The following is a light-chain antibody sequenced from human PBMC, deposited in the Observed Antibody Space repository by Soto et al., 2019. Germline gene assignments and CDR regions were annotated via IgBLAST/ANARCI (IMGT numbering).Light chain of an antibody. Sequence: DIQMTQSPSSLSASVGDRVTITCQASQDISNYLNWYQQKPGKAPKLLIYDASNLETGVPSRFSGSGSGTDFTFTISSLQTEDIATYYCQQYDNLPLMYTFGQGTKLEIK. CDR2: DAS. CDR1: QDISNY. CDR3: QQYDNLPLMYT. V-gene: IGKV1-33*01. J-gene: IGKJ2*01.